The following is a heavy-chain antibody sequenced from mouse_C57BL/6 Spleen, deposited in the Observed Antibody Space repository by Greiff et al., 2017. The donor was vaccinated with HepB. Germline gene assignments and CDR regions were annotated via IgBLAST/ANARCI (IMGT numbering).Heavy chain of an antibody. V-gene: IGHV5-15*01. CDR1: GFTFSDYG. D-gene: IGHD3-2*02. Sequence: EVMLVESGGGLVQPGGSLKLSCAASGFTFSDYGMAWVRQAPRKGPEWVAFISNLAYSIYYADTVTGRFTISRENAKNTLYLEMSSLRSEDTAMYYCARHDSSGYVGYAMDYWGQGTSVTVSS. CDR2: ISNLAYSI. CDR3: ARHDSSGYVGYAMDY. J-gene: IGHJ4*01.